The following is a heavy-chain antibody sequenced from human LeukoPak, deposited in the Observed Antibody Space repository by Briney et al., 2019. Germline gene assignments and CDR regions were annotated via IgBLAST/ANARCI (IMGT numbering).Heavy chain of an antibody. J-gene: IGHJ4*02. CDR2: LYYRYRWYN. CDR3: ARDEGNTGWYSFDY. Sequence: SQTLSVTCDISGDRVSSNNGAWNWIRQSPSRGLEWLGRLYYRYRWYNDYAASVEGRLTINPDTSKNQFSLQLKSVTPEDTAVYYCARDEGNTGWYSFDYWGQGTLVSVSS. D-gene: IGHD6-19*01. CDR1: GDRVSSNNGA. V-gene: IGHV6-1*01.